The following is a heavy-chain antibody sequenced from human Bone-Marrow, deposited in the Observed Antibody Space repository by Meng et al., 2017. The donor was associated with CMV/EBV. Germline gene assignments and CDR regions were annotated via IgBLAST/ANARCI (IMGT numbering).Heavy chain of an antibody. J-gene: IGHJ4*02. CDR2: INPNSGGT. Sequence: ASVKVSCKASGYTFTGYYMHWVRQAPGQGLEWMGWINPNSGGTNYAQKFQGRVTMTRDTSISTAYMELSSLRSEDTAVYYCARVRCSSTSCYMGYYFDYWGQGTLVTVSS. D-gene: IGHD2-2*02. V-gene: IGHV1-2*02. CDR3: ARVRCSSTSCYMGYYFDY. CDR1: GYTFTGYY.